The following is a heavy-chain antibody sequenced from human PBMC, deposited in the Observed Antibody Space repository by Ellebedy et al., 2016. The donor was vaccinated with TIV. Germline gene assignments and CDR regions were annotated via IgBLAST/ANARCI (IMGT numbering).Heavy chain of an antibody. Sequence: PGGSLRLSCAASGFTFSSYWMHWARQAPGKGLVWVSRINSDGSSTSYADSVKGRFTISRDNAKNTLYLQMNSLRAEDTAVYYCARDHPLGIENFDYWGQGTLVTVSS. CDR3: ARDHPLGIENFDY. CDR2: INSDGSST. J-gene: IGHJ4*02. D-gene: IGHD7-27*01. CDR1: GFTFSSYW. V-gene: IGHV3-74*01.